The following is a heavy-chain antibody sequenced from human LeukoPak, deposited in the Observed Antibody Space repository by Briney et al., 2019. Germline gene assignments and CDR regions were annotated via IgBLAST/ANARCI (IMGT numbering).Heavy chain of an antibody. CDR2: IYTSGST. V-gene: IGHV4-61*02. CDR3: ARAASSSGTDV. Sequence: PSETLSLTCAVSGGSISSGGYYWSWIRQPAGKGLEWIGRIYTSGSTNYNPSLKSRVTMSVDTSKNQFSLKLSSVTAADTAVYYCARAASSSGTDVWGKGTTVTVSS. CDR1: GGSISSGGYY. J-gene: IGHJ6*04. D-gene: IGHD1-26*01.